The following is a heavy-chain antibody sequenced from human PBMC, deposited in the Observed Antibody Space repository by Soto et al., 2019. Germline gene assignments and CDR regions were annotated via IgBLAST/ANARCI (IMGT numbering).Heavy chain of an antibody. CDR2: IDPSDSYT. Sequence: SCTASGSSFTNYWIIWVRQLPGKGLEWMGRIDPSDSYTNYRPSFQGHVTSSADKSIRTAYLQWSSLKASDTAMYYCARLNKRGDYFAMDVWGQGTTVTVSS. CDR1: GSSFTNYW. D-gene: IGHD2-15*01. V-gene: IGHV5-10-1*01. CDR3: ARLNKRGDYFAMDV. J-gene: IGHJ6*02.